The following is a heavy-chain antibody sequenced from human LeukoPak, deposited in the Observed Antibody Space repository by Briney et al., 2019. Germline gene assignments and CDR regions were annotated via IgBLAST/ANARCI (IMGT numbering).Heavy chain of an antibody. Sequence: PAVSLRLSCTASGCTFSSDGIHWVRQAPHKGLGRVSFMRYYGSNKYYADSVQGRLTTFRDNSTKTLYLQINSLRAEDTAVYYCAKDRLLWFGELLPPYYFDYWGKGILVTVCS. CDR3: AKDRLLWFGELLPPYYFDY. CDR2: MRYYGSNK. V-gene: IGHV3-30*02. J-gene: IGHJ4*02. D-gene: IGHD3-10*01. CDR1: GCTFSSDG.